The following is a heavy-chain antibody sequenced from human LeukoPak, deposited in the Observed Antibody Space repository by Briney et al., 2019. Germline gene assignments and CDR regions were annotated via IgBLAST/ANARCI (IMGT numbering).Heavy chain of an antibody. Sequence: GGSLRLSCAASGFTFSNCWMSWVRQAPGKGLEWVANIKPDGSEKYYVESVKGRFTISRDNAKKSLYLQMNSLRAEDTAVYYCARFASGWGQGTLVTVSS. V-gene: IGHV3-7*03. CDR2: IKPDGSEK. J-gene: IGHJ4*02. D-gene: IGHD3-10*01. CDR3: ARFASG. CDR1: GFTFSNCW.